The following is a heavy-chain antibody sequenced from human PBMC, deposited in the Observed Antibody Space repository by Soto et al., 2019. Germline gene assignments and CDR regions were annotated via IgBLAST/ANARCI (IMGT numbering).Heavy chain of an antibody. CDR3: AKDVAPTMIVVVGDY. D-gene: IGHD3-22*01. V-gene: IGHV3-30*18. J-gene: IGHJ4*02. CDR2: ISYDGSNK. Sequence: PGGSLRLSCAASGFTFSSYGMHWVRQAPGKGLEWVAVISYDGSNKYYADSVKGRFTISRDNSKNTLYLQMNSLRAEDTAVYDCAKDVAPTMIVVVGDYWGQGTLVTVSS. CDR1: GFTFSSYG.